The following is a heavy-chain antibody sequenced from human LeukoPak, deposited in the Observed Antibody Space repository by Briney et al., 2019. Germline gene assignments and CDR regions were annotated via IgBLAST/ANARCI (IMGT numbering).Heavy chain of an antibody. D-gene: IGHD3-10*01. V-gene: IGHV4-34*01. CDR3: ARNWPKYYYGSGSRKNWFDP. CDR2: INHSGST. CDR1: GGSFSGYY. J-gene: IGHJ5*02. Sequence: NASETLSLTCAVYGGSFSGYYWSWLRQPPGKGLEWIGEINHSGSTNYNPSLKSRVTISVDTSKNQFSLKLSSVTAADTAVYYCARNWPKYYYGSGSRKNWFDPWGQGALVTVSS.